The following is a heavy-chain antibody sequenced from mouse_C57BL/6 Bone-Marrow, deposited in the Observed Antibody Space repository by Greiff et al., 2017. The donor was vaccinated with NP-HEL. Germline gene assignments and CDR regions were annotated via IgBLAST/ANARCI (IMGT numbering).Heavy chain of an antibody. CDR3: AIYSNSFAY. V-gene: IGHV5-15*01. D-gene: IGHD2-5*01. Sequence: EVKLVESGGGLVQPGGSLKLSCAASGFTFSDYGMAWVRQAPRKGPGWVAFISNLAYSIYYADTVTGRFTISRENAKNTLYLEMSSLRSEDTAMYYCAIYSNSFAYWGQGTLVTVSA. CDR2: ISNLAYSI. CDR1: GFTFSDYG. J-gene: IGHJ3*01.